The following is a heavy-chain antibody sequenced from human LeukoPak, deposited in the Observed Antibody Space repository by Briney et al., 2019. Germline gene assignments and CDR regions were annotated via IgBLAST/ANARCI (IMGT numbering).Heavy chain of an antibody. CDR2: IYYSGST. J-gene: IGHJ4*02. CDR3: ARGVRDGYNFFDY. CDR1: GGSVSSGSYY. Sequence: SETLSLTCTVSGGSVSSGSYYWSWIRQPPGKGLEWIGYIYYSGSTNYNPSLKSRVTISVDTSKNQFSLKLSSVTAADTAVYYCARGVRDGYNFFDYWGQGTLVTVSS. D-gene: IGHD5-24*01. V-gene: IGHV4-61*01.